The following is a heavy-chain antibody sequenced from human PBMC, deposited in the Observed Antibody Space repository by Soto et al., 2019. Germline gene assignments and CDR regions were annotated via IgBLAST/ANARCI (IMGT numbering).Heavy chain of an antibody. CDR3: ARAPRGNYGYPSYFGY. Sequence: PSETLSLTCAVYGGSLSGYYWSWIRQSPGKGLEWIGYIYYSGSTNYNPSLKSRVTISVDTSKNQFSLKLSSVTAADTAVYYCARAPRGNYGYPSYFGYWGQGTLVTVS. CDR2: IYYSGST. J-gene: IGHJ4*02. V-gene: IGHV4-59*01. CDR1: GGSLSGYY. D-gene: IGHD3-10*01.